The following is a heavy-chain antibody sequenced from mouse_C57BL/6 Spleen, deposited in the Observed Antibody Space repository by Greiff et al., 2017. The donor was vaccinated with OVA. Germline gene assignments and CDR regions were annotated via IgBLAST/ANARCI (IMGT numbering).Heavy chain of an antibody. CDR1: GFTFSSYT. CDR2: ISGGGGNT. Sequence: EVQLVESGGGLVKPGGSLKLSCAASGFTFSSYTMSWVRQTPEKRLEWVATISGGGGNTYYPDSVKGRFTISRDNAKNTLYLQMSSLRSEDTALYYCARNDYGSSPDYWGQGTTLTVSS. CDR3: ARNDYGSSPDY. D-gene: IGHD1-1*01. J-gene: IGHJ2*01. V-gene: IGHV5-9*01.